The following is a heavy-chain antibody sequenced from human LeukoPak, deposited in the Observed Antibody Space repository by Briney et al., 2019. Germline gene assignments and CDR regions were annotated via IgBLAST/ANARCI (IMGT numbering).Heavy chain of an antibody. D-gene: IGHD3-22*01. CDR2: IPYDGSNK. CDR3: AKDKDSTGYYHDY. J-gene: IGHJ4*02. V-gene: IGHV3-30*02. Sequence: GGSLRLSCAASGFTFSNYAMHRVRQAPGKGLEWVAFIPYDGSNKNYVDSVKGRFTISRDNSKNTVYLQMNSLRADDTAVYFCAKDKDSTGYYHDYWGQGTLVTVSS. CDR1: GFTFSNYA.